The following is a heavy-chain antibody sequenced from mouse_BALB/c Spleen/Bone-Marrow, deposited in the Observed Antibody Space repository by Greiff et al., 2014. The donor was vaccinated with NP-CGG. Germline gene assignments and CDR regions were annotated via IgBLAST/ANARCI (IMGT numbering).Heavy chain of an antibody. D-gene: IGHD1-1*01. J-gene: IGHJ3*01. CDR1: GFNIKDTY. CDR3: ASYYYGSAWFAY. CDR2: IDPANGNT. V-gene: IGHV14-3*02. Sequence: VQLQQSGAELVKPGASVKLSCTASGFNIKDTYMHWVKQRPEQGLEWIGRIDPANGNTKYDPKFQGKATITADTSSNTAYLQVSSLTSEDTAVYYCASYYYGSAWFAYWGQGTLVTVSA.